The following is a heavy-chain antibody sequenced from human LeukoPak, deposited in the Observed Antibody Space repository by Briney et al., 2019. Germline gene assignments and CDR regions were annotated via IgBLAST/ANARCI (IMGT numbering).Heavy chain of an antibody. CDR3: ARATAPKYYDFWSGYLSHGMDV. V-gene: IGHV4-31*03. Sequence: SETLSLTCTVSGGSISSGGYYWSWIRQHPGKGLEWIGYIYYSGSTYYNPSLKSRVTISVDTSKNQFSLKLSSVTAADTAVYYCARATAPKYYDFWSGYLSHGMDVWGQGTTVTVSS. CDR1: GGSISSGGYY. D-gene: IGHD3-3*01. J-gene: IGHJ6*02. CDR2: IYYSGST.